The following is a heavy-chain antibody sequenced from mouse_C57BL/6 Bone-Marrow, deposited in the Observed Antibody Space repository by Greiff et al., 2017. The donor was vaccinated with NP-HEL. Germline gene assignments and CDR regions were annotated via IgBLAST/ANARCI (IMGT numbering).Heavy chain of an antibody. CDR2: ISDGGSYT. J-gene: IGHJ3*01. CDR1: GFTFSSYA. D-gene: IGHD2-1*01. Sequence: EVMLVESGGGLVKPGGSLKLSCAASGFTFSSYAMSWVRQTPEKRLEWVATISDGGSYTYYPDNVKGRFTISRDNTKNNLYLQMSHLKSEDTAIYYCAPIYYGNLWGQGTLVTVSA. CDR3: APIYYGNL. V-gene: IGHV5-4*03.